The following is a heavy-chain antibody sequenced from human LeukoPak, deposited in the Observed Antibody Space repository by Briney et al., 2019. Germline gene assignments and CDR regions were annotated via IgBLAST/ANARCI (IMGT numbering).Heavy chain of an antibody. J-gene: IGHJ3*02. CDR1: GFTFSNYW. V-gene: IGHV3-74*01. Sequence: PGGSLRLSCAASGFTFSNYWMHWVRQAPGKGLVWVSRITGDGSSTGYADSVNGRFTISRDNAKNTLYLQMNSLRAEDTAVYYCIVGATPGAFDIWGQGTMVTVFS. D-gene: IGHD1-26*01. CDR2: ITGDGSST. CDR3: IVGATPGAFDI.